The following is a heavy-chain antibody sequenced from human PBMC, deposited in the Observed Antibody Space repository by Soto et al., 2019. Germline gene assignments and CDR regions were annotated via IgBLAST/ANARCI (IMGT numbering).Heavy chain of an antibody. J-gene: IGHJ4*02. Sequence: EVQLVESGGGLVQPGGSLRLSCAASGFTFSSYSMNWVRQAPGKGLEWVSYISSSSSTIYYADSVKGRFTISRDNAKNSLYLQMNSRRAEDTAVYYCARDIPTGDLGYWGQGTLVTVSS. CDR2: ISSSSSTI. CDR3: ARDIPTGDLGY. V-gene: IGHV3-48*01. CDR1: GFTFSSYS. D-gene: IGHD7-27*01.